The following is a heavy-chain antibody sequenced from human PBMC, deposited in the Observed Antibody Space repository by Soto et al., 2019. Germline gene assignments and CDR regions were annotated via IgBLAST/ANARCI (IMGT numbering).Heavy chain of an antibody. D-gene: IGHD6-13*01. CDR1: GFTFSSYW. CDR2: IKQDGSEK. V-gene: IGHV3-7*01. CDR3: AREQLQVVIPDY. Sequence: EVQLVESGGGLVQPGESLRLSCAASGFTFSSYWMNWVRQAPGKGLEWVANIKQDGSEKYYVDSVKGRFTISRDNTKNSLYLQMNSLRAEDTTVYYCAREQLQVVIPDYWGQGTLVTVSS. J-gene: IGHJ4*02.